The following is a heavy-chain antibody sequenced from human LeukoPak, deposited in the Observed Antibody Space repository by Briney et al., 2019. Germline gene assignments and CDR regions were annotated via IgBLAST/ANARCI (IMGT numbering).Heavy chain of an antibody. V-gene: IGHV1-2*02. CDR1: GYTFTGYY. CDR2: INPNSGGT. D-gene: IGHD3-9*01. Sequence: ASVKVSCKASGYTFTGYYMHWVRQAPGQGLEWMGWINPNSGGTNYAQNFRGRVTMTRDTSITTAYMEMSTLRSDDTAMYYCSRGSSLTGNRVPSDYWGQGTLVTVSS. J-gene: IGHJ4*02. CDR3: SRGSSLTGNRVPSDY.